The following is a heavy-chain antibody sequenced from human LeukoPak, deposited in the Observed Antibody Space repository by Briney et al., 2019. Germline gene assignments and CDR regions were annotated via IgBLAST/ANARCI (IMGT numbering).Heavy chain of an antibody. D-gene: IGHD6-19*01. J-gene: IGHJ2*01. V-gene: IGHV1-18*04. CDR1: GYTFTSYG. Sequence: ASVKVSCKASGYTFTSYGISWVRQAPGQGLEWMGWISAYNGNTNYAQKLQGRVTMTTDTSTSTAYMELRSLRSDDTAVYYCARVGALIAVAGTLEGLRYFDLWGRGTLVTVSS. CDR3: ARVGALIAVAGTLEGLRYFDL. CDR2: ISAYNGNT.